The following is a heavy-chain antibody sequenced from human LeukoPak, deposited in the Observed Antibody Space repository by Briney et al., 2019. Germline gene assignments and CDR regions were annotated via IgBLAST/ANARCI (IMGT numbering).Heavy chain of an antibody. D-gene: IGHD6-25*01. CDR3: ARAGGVKTAALDLDY. V-gene: IGHV4-59*01. CDR1: GGSISDYS. CDR2: IYYSGSA. Sequence: PSETLSLTCTVSGGSISDYSWSWLRQPPGKGLEWIGNIYYSGSANHNPSLKSRVTISRDTSKNQFSLKLTSVTTADTAVYYCARAGGVKTAALDLDYWGQETLVTVSS. J-gene: IGHJ4*02.